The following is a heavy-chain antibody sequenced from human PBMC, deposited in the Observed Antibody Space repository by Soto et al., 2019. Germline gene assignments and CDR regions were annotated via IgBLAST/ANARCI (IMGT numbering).Heavy chain of an antibody. J-gene: IGHJ4*02. V-gene: IGHV1-69*02. CDR2: IIPILGIA. CDR1: GGTFSSYT. Sequence: QVQLVQSGAEVKKPGSSVKVSCKASGGTFSSYTISWVRQAPGQGLEWMGRIIPILGIANYAQKFQGRVTITADKSTSTAYMELSSLRSEDTAVYYCVRAAGGGNFDYWGQGTLVTVSS. CDR3: VRAAGGGNFDY. D-gene: IGHD3-16*01.